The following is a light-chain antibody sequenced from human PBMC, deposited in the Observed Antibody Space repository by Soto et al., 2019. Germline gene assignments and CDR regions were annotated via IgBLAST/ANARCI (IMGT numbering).Light chain of an antibody. J-gene: IGKJ1*01. CDR3: QQYSISPWT. V-gene: IGKV3-20*01. Sequence: EIVLTQSPDTLSLSPGERATLSCRASQSVSSNYLAWYQQKPGQAPRLLIYGASSRATGIPDRFSGSGSGTDFTLSISRLEPEDFAMYYCQQYSISPWTFGQGTKVEIK. CDR2: GAS. CDR1: QSVSSNY.